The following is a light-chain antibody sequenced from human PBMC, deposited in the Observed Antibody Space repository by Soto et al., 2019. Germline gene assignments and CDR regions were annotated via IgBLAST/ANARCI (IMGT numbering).Light chain of an antibody. CDR3: QQYYDTPLT. CDR1: QSVLWDSNNKNY. CDR2: WSS. Sequence: DIVMTQSPDSLTASLGERATINCKSSQSVLWDSNNKNYLAWYQLKPRQPPKLLISWSSTRESGVPDRFSSSETGTDCTITISNLQAEDVAINYGQQYYDTPLTCGGGPKVEIK. J-gene: IGKJ4*01. V-gene: IGKV4-1*01.